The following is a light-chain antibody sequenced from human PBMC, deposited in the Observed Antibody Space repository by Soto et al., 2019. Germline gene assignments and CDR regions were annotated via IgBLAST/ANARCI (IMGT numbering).Light chain of an antibody. J-gene: IGLJ1*01. CDR2: VNS. CDR3: QSYDSSLSGYV. CDR1: SSNIGAGYD. V-gene: IGLV1-40*01. Sequence: QSVLTQPPSVSGAPGQRVTISCTGSSSNIGAGYDVHWYQQLPGTAPKLLIYVNSNRPSGVPDRSSGSKSGTSASLAITGLQAEDEADYYCQSYDSSLSGYVFGTGTKVTVL.